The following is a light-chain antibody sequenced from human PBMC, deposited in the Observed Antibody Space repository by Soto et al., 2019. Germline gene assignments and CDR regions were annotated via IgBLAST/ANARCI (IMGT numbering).Light chain of an antibody. Sequence: IVMTQSPATLSVFTGGRASLSCRASQSVSNNLAWYQKKPGQAPRLLIYGASTRAAGISVRFSGSGSGTEFTLIIGSLQTDVSAVYYCQQYHNAGSTFCQGTKVEI. CDR1: QSVSNN. V-gene: IGKV3-15*01. CDR2: GAS. CDR3: QQYHNAGST. J-gene: IGKJ1*01.